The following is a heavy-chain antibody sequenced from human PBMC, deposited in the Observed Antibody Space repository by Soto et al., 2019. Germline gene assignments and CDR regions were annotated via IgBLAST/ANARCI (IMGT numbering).Heavy chain of an antibody. CDR3: VGERLWFGELNYYYGLDV. CDR1: GGSISSTTFY. V-gene: IGHV4-39*02. CDR2: IYYSGSA. J-gene: IGHJ6*02. Sequence: SETLSLTCTVSGGSISSTTFYWGWIRQPPGRGLEWIGSIYYSGSAYYNPSLKSRVTISVDTSRNQFSLKLRSVTAADTAVYYCVGERLWFGELNYYYGLDVWGLGTTVT. D-gene: IGHD3-10*01.